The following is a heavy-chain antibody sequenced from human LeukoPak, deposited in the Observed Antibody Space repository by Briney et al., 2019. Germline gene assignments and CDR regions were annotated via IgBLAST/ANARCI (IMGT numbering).Heavy chain of an antibody. D-gene: IGHD2-21*02. Sequence: GGSLRLSCAASGFIFSNYWMTWVRQAPGKGLEWVANTRGDGYEKHFADSVKGRFTISRDNAKNSVDLQMNNLRAEDTAVFYCVRNGDYYRLDYWGQGTLVTVSS. J-gene: IGHJ4*02. CDR1: GFIFSNYW. CDR3: VRNGDYYRLDY. CDR2: TRGDGYEK. V-gene: IGHV3-7*01.